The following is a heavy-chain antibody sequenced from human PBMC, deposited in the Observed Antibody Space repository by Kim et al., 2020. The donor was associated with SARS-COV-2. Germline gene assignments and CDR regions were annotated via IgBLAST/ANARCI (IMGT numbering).Heavy chain of an antibody. J-gene: IGHJ1*01. CDR1: GFTFDDYA. CDR2: ISWNSGSI. D-gene: IGHD3-22*01. CDR3: AKDSTYYYDSSGYFFQH. Sequence: GGSLRLSCAASGFTFDDYAMHWVRQAPGKGLEWVSGISWNSGSIGYADSVKGRFTISRDNAKNSLYLQMNSLRAEDTALYYCAKDSTYYYDSSGYFFQHWGQGTLVTVSS. V-gene: IGHV3-9*01.